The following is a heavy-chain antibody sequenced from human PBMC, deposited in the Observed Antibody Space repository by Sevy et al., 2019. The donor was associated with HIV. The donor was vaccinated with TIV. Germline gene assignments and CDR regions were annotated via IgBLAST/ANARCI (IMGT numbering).Heavy chain of an antibody. J-gene: IGHJ4*02. CDR2: IRPDGNEI. CDR3: ARRYFDL. V-gene: IGHV3-7*01. CDR1: GFTFDAFW. Sequence: GGSLRLSCAASGFTFDAFWMQWVSQAPGKGLEWVANIRPDGNEIYYAESVRGRFTISRDNSKESLYLQMSNLRVEDTATYFCARRYFDLWGQGALVTVSS.